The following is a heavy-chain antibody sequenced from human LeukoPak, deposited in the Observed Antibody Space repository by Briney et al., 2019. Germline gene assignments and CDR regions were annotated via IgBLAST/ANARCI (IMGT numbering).Heavy chain of an antibody. Sequence: SGTLSLTCAVSVGSISSGNWWTWVRQSPGKGLEWIGEIYHNGTHNYNPSLKSRVTISADTFKNHLSLKLTSVTAADTAVYYCATAPILRGEGGEHYEYGMDVWGQGTTVIVSS. V-gene: IGHV4-4*02. CDR1: VGSISSGNW. CDR2: IYHNGTH. J-gene: IGHJ6*02. CDR3: ATAPILRGEGGEHYEYGMDV. D-gene: IGHD2-2*02.